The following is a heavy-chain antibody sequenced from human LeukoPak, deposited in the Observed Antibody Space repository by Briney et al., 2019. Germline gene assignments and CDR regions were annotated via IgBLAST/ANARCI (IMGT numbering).Heavy chain of an antibody. CDR3: ARVTGVVPARAFAI. CDR2: INWNGGST. D-gene: IGHD2-2*01. Sequence: PGGSLRLSCAAPGFTFDDYGMSWVRQAPGKGLEWVSGINWNGGSTGYADSVKGRFTISRDNAKNSLYLQMNSLRADDTALYYCARVTGVVPARAFAIGGQGTMVPVSS. J-gene: IGHJ3*02. CDR1: GFTFDDYG. V-gene: IGHV3-20*04.